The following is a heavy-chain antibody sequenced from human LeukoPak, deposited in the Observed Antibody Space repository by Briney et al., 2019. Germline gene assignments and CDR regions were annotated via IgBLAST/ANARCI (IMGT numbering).Heavy chain of an antibody. CDR1: GFTFDDYA. V-gene: IGHV3-9*01. J-gene: IGHJ6*02. Sequence: GGSLRLSCAASGFTFDDYAMHWVRQAPGKGLEWVSGISRNSSSIDYADSVKGRFTISRDNAKNSLYLQMNSLRAEDTAVYYCARGHNYGSSGYSYGMDVWGQGTTVTVSS. CDR3: ARGHNYGSSGYSYGMDV. D-gene: IGHD3-22*01. CDR2: ISRNSSSI.